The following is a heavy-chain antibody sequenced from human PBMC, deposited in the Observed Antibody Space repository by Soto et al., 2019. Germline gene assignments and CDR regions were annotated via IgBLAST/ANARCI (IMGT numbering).Heavy chain of an antibody. V-gene: IGHV1-46*01. Sequence: ASVKVSCKASGYTFTSYYMHWVRQAPGQGLEWMGIINPSGGSTSYAQKFQGRVTMTRDTSTSTVYMELSSLRSEDTAVYYCARDPSIAARIGYYYGMDVWGQGTTVTVSS. J-gene: IGHJ6*02. CDR1: GYTFTSYY. CDR3: ARDPSIAARIGYYYGMDV. CDR2: INPSGGST. D-gene: IGHD6-6*01.